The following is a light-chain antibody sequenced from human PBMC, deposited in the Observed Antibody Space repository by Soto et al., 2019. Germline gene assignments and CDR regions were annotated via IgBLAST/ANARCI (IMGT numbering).Light chain of an antibody. Sequence: EIVLTQSPATLSLSPGERATLSCRASQSVSSYFAWYQQKPGQAPRLLIYDASNRATGIPARFSGSGSGTDFTLTISSLEPEDFAVYYCQQRSDWPLTFGKGTKV. CDR3: QQRSDWPLT. V-gene: IGKV3-11*01. CDR2: DAS. J-gene: IGKJ1*01. CDR1: QSVSSY.